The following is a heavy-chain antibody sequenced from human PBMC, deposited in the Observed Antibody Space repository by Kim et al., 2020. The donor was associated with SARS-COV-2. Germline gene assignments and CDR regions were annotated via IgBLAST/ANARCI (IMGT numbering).Heavy chain of an antibody. J-gene: IGHJ3*02. CDR3: ARQKQQLNAFDI. D-gene: IGHD6-13*01. V-gene: IGHV4-39*01. Sequence: SYNPSLKSRVTISVDTSKNQFSRKLSSVTAADTAVYYCARQKQQLNAFDIWGQGTMVTVSS.